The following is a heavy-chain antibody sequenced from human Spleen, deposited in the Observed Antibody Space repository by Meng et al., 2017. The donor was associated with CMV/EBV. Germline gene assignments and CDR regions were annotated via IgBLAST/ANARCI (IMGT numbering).Heavy chain of an antibody. Sequence: GGSLRLSCAASGFIFSNYSMNWVRQAPGKGLEWVSSISSSSSYIYYADSVKGRFTISRDNAKNSLYLQMNSLRAEDTAVYYCARDRDGSGNYFWRENPNWFDPWGQGTLVTVSS. D-gene: IGHD1-26*01. J-gene: IGHJ5*02. V-gene: IGHV3-21*01. CDR1: GFIFSNYS. CDR2: ISSSSSYI. CDR3: ARDRDGSGNYFWRENPNWFDP.